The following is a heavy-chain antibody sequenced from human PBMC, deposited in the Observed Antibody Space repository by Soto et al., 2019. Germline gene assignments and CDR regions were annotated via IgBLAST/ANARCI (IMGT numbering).Heavy chain of an antibody. J-gene: IGHJ6*02. Sequence: GASVKVSCKASGGTFSSYAISWVRQAPGQGLEWMGGIIPIFGTANYAQKFQGRVTITADESTSTAYMGLSSLRSEDTAVYYCARGGYSSGWYKYYYYYGMDVWGQGTTVTVSS. V-gene: IGHV1-69*13. CDR2: IIPIFGTA. CDR3: ARGGYSSGWYKYYYYYGMDV. CDR1: GGTFSSYA. D-gene: IGHD6-19*01.